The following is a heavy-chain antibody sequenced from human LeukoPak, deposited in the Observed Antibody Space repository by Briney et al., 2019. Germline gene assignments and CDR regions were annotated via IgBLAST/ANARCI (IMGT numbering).Heavy chain of an antibody. CDR3: AKLITPATTGGIDY. V-gene: IGHV3-23*01. CDR2: ISNTGVTT. D-gene: IGHD1-26*01. J-gene: IGHJ4*02. CDR1: AFTFSNYA. Sequence: GGSLRLSCAASAFTFSNYAMSWVRQAPGKGLEWVSVISNTGVTTYYADSVKGRFTISRDNSKSTLFLQMNSLRAEDTALYYCAKLITPATTGGIDYWGQGTLVIVSS.